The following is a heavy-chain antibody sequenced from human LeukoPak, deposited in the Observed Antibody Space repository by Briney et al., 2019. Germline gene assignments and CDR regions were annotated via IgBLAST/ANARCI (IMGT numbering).Heavy chain of an antibody. CDR3: ARYITGTTFQRDAFDI. CDR2: IKQDGSEK. Sequence: GGSLRLSCAASGFTFSSYWMSWVRQAPGKGLEWVANIKQDGSEKYYVDSVKGRFTISRDNAKNSLYLQMNSLRAEDTAVYYCARYITGTTFQRDAFDIWGQGTMVTVSS. J-gene: IGHJ3*02. CDR1: GFTFSSYW. D-gene: IGHD1-7*01. V-gene: IGHV3-7*01.